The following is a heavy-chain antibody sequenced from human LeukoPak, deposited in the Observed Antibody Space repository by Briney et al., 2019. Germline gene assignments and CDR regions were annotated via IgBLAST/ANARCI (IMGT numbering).Heavy chain of an antibody. CDR1: GYNFTSYG. CDR2: INPNSGGT. CDR3: AREVGVVVVAATNWFDP. D-gene: IGHD2-15*01. V-gene: IGHV1-2*02. Sequence: GASVKVSCKASGYNFTSYGISWVRQAPGQGLEWMGWINPNSGGTNYAQKSQGRVTMTRDTSISTAYMELSRLRSDDTAVYYCAREVGVVVVAATNWFDPWGQGTLVTVSS. J-gene: IGHJ5*02.